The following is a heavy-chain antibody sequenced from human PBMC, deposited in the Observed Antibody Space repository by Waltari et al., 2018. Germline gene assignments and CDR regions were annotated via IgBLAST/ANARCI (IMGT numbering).Heavy chain of an antibody. J-gene: IGHJ4*02. CDR2: FSSDGGRT. Sequence: EVQLVESGGDLVQPGGSLRLSCSASGFTFSSSTIHWVRQCPGKGLEYVSGFSSDGGRTYYADSVKGRFTVSRDNSRNMLYLQMTNLTPEDTAVYYCEKDSFRYPGYWGQGTLVTVSS. D-gene: IGHD1-1*01. CDR1: GFTFSSST. CDR3: EKDSFRYPGY. V-gene: IGHV3-64D*06.